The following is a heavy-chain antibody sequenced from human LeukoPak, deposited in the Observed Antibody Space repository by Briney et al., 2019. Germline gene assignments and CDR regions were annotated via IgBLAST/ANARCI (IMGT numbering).Heavy chain of an antibody. V-gene: IGHV3-23*01. CDR2: ISGSGGST. D-gene: IGHD6-13*01. J-gene: IGHJ4*02. CDR1: GFTFSTYA. Sequence: GGSLRLSCAASGFTFSTYAMSWVRQTPEKGLEWVSAISGSGGSTYYADSVKGRFTISRDNSKNTLYLQMNSLRAEDTAVYYCAKGVAAARPFDYWGQGTLVTVSS. CDR3: AKGVAAARPFDY.